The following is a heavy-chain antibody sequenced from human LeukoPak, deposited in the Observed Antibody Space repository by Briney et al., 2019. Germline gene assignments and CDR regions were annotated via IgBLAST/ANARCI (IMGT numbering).Heavy chain of an antibody. CDR1: GGSISSSSYY. CDR3: ARHVLSGYLNYWYFDL. J-gene: IGHJ2*01. Sequence: SETLSLTCSVSGGSISSSSYYWGWIRQPPGKGLEWIGSIYYSGSTYYNPSLKSRVTISVDTSKNQFSLKLSSVTAADTAVYYCARHVLSGYLNYWYFDLWGRGTLVTVSS. V-gene: IGHV4-39*01. CDR2: IYYSGST. D-gene: IGHD3-3*01.